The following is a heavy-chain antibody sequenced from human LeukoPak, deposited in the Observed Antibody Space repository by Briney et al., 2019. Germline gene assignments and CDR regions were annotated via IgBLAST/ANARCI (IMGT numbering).Heavy chain of an antibody. CDR1: GFTFSSYS. D-gene: IGHD1-26*01. CDR2: ISSSSTI. V-gene: IGHV3-48*02. CDR3: AIIVGVDY. Sequence: GGSLRPPCAASGFTFSSYSMNWVRQAPGKGLEWVSYISSSSTIYYADSVKGRFTISRDNAKNSLYLQMNSLRDEDTAVYYCAIIVGVDYWGQGTLVTVSS. J-gene: IGHJ4*02.